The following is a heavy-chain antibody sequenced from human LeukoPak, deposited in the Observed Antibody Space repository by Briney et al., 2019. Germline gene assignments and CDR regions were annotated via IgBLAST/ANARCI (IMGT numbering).Heavy chain of an antibody. J-gene: IGHJ4*02. D-gene: IGHD1-26*01. CDR3: ASRPSGSYARFDS. CDR2: ISSSSITI. V-gene: IGHV3-48*01. CDR1: GFTFSSYS. Sequence: GGSLRLSCAASGFTFSSYSMNWVRQAPGKGLEWVSYISSSSITIYYADSVKGRFTISRDNAKNSLYLQMNSLRAEDTAVYYCASRPSGSYARFDSWGQATLVTVSS.